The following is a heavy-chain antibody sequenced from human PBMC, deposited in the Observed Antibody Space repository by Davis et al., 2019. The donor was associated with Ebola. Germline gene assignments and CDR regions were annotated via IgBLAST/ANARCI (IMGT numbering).Heavy chain of an antibody. D-gene: IGHD2-15*01. CDR3: ASRSQGYCSGGSCYAGWGY. J-gene: IGHJ4*02. V-gene: IGHV3-23*01. Sequence: PGGSLRLSCAASGFTFTSYAMSWVRQAPGKGLEWVSAISGSGGDIYYADSVRGRFTISRDNSKNTLYLQMNSLGADDTAVYYCASRSQGYCSGGSCYAGWGYWGQGTLVTVSS. CDR2: ISGSGGDI. CDR1: GFTFTSYA.